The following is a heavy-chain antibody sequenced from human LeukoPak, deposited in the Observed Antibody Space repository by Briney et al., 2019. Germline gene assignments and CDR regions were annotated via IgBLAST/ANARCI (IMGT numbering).Heavy chain of an antibody. CDR3: ARHSSTLDSLHWFDP. CDR2: INHSGST. D-gene: IGHD6-13*01. Sequence: SETLSLTCAVYGGSFSGYYWSWIRQPPGKGLEWIGKINHSGSTNYNPSLKSRVTISVDTSKNQFSLKLSSVTAADTAVYYCARHSSTLDSLHWFDPWGQGTLVTVSS. V-gene: IGHV4-34*01. J-gene: IGHJ5*02. CDR1: GGSFSGYY.